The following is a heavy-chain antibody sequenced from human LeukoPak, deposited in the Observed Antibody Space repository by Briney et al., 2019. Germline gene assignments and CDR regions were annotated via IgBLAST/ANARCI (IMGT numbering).Heavy chain of an antibody. CDR1: GYTFTSYG. D-gene: IGHD6-19*01. J-gene: IGHJ4*02. CDR3: ARDLAVAGTVGFDY. CDR2: IIPIFGTA. Sequence: ASVTVSCKASGYTFTSYGIRWGRQAPGQGLEWMGGIIPIFGTANYAQKFQGRVTMTRDMSTSTVYMELSSLRSEDTAVYYCARDLAVAGTVGFDYWGQGTLVTVSS. V-gene: IGHV1-69*05.